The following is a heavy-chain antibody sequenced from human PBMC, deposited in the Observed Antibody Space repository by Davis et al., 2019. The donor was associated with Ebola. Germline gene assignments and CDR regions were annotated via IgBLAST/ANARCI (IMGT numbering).Heavy chain of an antibody. CDR3: ARNLSPYYYGMDV. V-gene: IGHV1-24*01. CDR2: FDPEDGKT. D-gene: IGHD3-16*02. CDR1: GNTLTELS. J-gene: IGHJ6*02. Sequence: AASVKVSCKVSGNTLTELSIHWVRQAPGKGLEWMGGFDPEDGKTIYAQKFQGRVTITRDTSASTAYMELSSLRSEDTAVYYCARNLSPYYYGMDVWGQGTTVTVSS.